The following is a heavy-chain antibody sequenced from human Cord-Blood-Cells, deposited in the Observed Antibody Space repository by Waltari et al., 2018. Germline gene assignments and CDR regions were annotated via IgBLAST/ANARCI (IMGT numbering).Heavy chain of an antibody. CDR3: ARVGLERGKGDAFDI. CDR1: GGTFSRYA. Sequence: QVQLVQSGAEVKKPGSSVKVSCKASGGTFSRYAISRVRHGPGQGLEWMGRIIPILGIANYAQKFQGRVTITADKSTSTAYMELSSLRSEDTAVYYCARVGLERGKGDAFDIWGQGTMVTVSS. D-gene: IGHD6-19*01. V-gene: IGHV1-69*09. CDR2: IIPILGIA. J-gene: IGHJ3*02.